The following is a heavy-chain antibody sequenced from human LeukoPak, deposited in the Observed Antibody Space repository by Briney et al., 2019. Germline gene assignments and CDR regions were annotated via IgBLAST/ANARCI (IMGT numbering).Heavy chain of an antibody. V-gene: IGHV3-9*01. CDR1: GFTFDDYA. CDR2: ISWNSGSI. D-gene: IGHD3-10*01. Sequence: PGRSLRLSCAASGFTFDDYAMHWVRQAPGKGLEWVSGISWNSGSIGYADSVKGRFTISRDNAKNSLYLQMNSLRAEDTALYYCAKDMFTMVRGVIINERGPMDYWGQGTLVTVSS. CDR3: AKDMFTMVRGVIINERGPMDY. J-gene: IGHJ4*02.